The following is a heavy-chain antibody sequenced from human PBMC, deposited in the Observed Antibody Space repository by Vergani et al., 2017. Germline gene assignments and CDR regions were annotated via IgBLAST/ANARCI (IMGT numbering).Heavy chain of an antibody. CDR2: ISARYPST. CDR3: ARLSYDTSPYLQGGYDC. Sequence: EVQLLQSGGGVIQPGGSVRLSCAASGFTFSACPMTWVRQAPGKGLEWVSAISARYPSTYYAASVKGRFTISRDNSKNMLYLQMNRLRADDTAVYYCARLSYDTSPYLQGGYDCWGQGTLVSVSS. D-gene: IGHD3-22*01. CDR1: GFTFSACP. V-gene: IGHV3-23*01. J-gene: IGHJ4*02.